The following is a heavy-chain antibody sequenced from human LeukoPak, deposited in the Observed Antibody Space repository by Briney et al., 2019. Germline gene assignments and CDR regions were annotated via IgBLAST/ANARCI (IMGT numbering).Heavy chain of an antibody. CDR2: IYYTGST. CDR3: ARLGYGMDV. Sequence: SETLSLACTVSGGSISNYYWSWIRQPPGKGLEWIGYIYYTGSTNYNPSLKSRVTISVDTSKNQLSLRLSSVTAADTAVYYCARLGYGMDVWGQGTTVTVSS. V-gene: IGHV4-59*01. CDR1: GGSISNYY. J-gene: IGHJ6*02.